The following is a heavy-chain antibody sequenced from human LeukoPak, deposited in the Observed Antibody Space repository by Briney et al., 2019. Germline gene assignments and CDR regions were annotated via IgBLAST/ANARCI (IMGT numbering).Heavy chain of an antibody. J-gene: IGHJ5*02. CDR2: IYYSGST. V-gene: IGHV4-59*01. CDR3: ARGVWAPAADNWFDP. D-gene: IGHD2-2*01. CDR1: GGSISTYY. Sequence: PSETLSLTCTLSGGSISTYYWSWIRQPPGKGLEWIGYIYYSGSTNYNPSLKSRVTISVDTSKNQFSLKLSSVTAADTAVYYCARGVWAPAADNWFDPWGQGTLVTVSS.